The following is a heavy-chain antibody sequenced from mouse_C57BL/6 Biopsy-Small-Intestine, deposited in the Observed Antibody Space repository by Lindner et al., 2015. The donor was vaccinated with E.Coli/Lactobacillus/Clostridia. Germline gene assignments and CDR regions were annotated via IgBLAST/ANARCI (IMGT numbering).Heavy chain of an antibody. Sequence: VQLQESGPELVKPGASVKMSCKASGYTFTDYNMHWVKQSHGKSLEWIGYINPNNGGTSYNQKFKGKATLTVNKSSSTAYMELRSLTSEDSAVYYCARRGLTESSWFAYWGQGTLVTVSA. CDR3: ARRGLTESSWFAY. V-gene: IGHV1-22*01. CDR1: GYTFTDYN. CDR2: INPNNGGT. J-gene: IGHJ3*01. D-gene: IGHD4-1*01.